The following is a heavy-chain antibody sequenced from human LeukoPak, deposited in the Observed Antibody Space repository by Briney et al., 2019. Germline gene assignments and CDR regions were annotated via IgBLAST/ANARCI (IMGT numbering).Heavy chain of an antibody. V-gene: IGHV3-64*01. Sequence: PGGSLRLSCAASGFTFSSYAMHWVRQAPGKGLEYVSAISSNGGSTYYANSVKGRFTISRDNSKNTLYLQMGSLRAEDMAVYYCARGTLAVAGNFYCYYMDVWGKGTTVTVSS. D-gene: IGHD6-19*01. CDR1: GFTFSSYA. CDR2: ISSNGGST. J-gene: IGHJ6*03. CDR3: ARGTLAVAGNFYCYYMDV.